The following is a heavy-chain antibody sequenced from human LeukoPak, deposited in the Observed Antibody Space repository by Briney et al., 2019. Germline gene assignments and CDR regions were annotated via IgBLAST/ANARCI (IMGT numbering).Heavy chain of an antibody. CDR1: AFSFSDYN. D-gene: IGHD1-26*01. CDR2: ITSTGSYT. CDR3: ARDPYSGTYSDYYYYYMDV. J-gene: IGHJ6*03. Sequence: GGSLRLSCAASAFSFSDYNMNWVRQAPGKGLEWVSSITSTGSYTYYADSVKGRFTISRDNAKNSLFLQLNSLRAEDTAVYYCARDPYSGTYSDYYYYYMDVWGKGTTVTVSS. V-gene: IGHV3-21*01.